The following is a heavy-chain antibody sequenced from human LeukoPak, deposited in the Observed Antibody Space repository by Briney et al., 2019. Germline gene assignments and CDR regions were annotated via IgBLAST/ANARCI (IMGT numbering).Heavy chain of an antibody. V-gene: IGHV4-31*03. CDR1: GGSFTSAGYY. J-gene: IGHJ5*01. D-gene: IGHD4-17*01. Sequence: SETLSLTCTVSGGSFTSAGYYWSWIRQPPGKHLEWMGYIYYTGSTHYNPSLKSRISMSVDTSKRQFSLNLMSVTGADTAIYYCARDKVTVTGNWFDSWGQGTLVAVSS. CDR3: ARDKVTVTGNWFDS. CDR2: IYYTGST.